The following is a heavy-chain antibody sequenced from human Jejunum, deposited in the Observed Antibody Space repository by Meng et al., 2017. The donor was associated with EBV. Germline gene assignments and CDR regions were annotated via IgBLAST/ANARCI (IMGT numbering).Heavy chain of an antibody. CDR3: ARDRSNSDY. CDR2: ISVYRGNT. V-gene: IGHV1-18*01. J-gene: IGHJ4*02. CDR1: GYDFINSG. D-gene: IGHD5-24*01. Sequence: VQLGQSGVEGKKPGASGKVSCKASGYDFINSGISWVRQAPGQGLEWMGWISVYRGNTNYAQRFQDRVTLTTNTSTSTVYMELRSLTSDDTAAYYCARDRSNSDYWGQGTLVTVSS.